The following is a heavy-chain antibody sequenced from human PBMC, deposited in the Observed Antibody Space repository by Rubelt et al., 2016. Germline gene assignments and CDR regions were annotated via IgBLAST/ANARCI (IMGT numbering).Heavy chain of an antibody. CDR1: GDSLSSFTL. CDR2: IHRSGTT. V-gene: IGHV4-4*02. Sequence: QVQLQESGPGLVKPSETLSLTCDVSGDSLSSFTLWNWLRQPPGKGLEWIGEIHRSGTTTYNPSLKSRVTISLDPSKNQFALTRNSVTAADTAVYYGVRIFDHWGQGTLVTVSS. J-gene: IGHJ4*02. CDR3: VRIFDH.